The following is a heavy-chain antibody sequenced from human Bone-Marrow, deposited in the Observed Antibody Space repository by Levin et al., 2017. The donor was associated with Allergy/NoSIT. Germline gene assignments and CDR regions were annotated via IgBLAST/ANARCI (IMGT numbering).Heavy chain of an antibody. Sequence: QPGGSLRLSCAASGFTFSSYWMSWVRQAPGKGLEWVANIKQDGSEKYYVDSVKGRFTISRDNAKNSLYLQMNSLRAEDTAVYYCARDVPPLILRYFDWSGYNWFDPWGQGTLVTVSS. V-gene: IGHV3-7*01. D-gene: IGHD3-9*01. CDR1: GFTFSSYW. CDR2: IKQDGSEK. CDR3: ARDVPPLILRYFDWSGYNWFDP. J-gene: IGHJ5*02.